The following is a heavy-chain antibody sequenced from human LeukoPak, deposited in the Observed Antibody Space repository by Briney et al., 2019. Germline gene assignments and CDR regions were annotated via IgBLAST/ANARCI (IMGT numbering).Heavy chain of an antibody. J-gene: IGHJ6*02. Sequence: PSETLSLTCTVSGGSISSYYWSWIRQPPGKGLEWIGYIYYTGSTNYNPSLKSRVTISVDTSKNQFSLKLSSVTAADTAVYYCARIPTYYDSFYYYGMDVWGQGTTVTVSS. CDR3: ARIPTYYDSFYYYGMDV. CDR2: IYYTGST. V-gene: IGHV4-59*08. CDR1: GGSISSYY. D-gene: IGHD3-22*01.